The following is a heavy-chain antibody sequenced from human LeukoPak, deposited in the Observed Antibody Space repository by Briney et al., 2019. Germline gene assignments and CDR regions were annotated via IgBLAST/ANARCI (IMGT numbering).Heavy chain of an antibody. CDR3: ARDSTTWHGGLFDY. Sequence: SETLSLTCTVSGYSISSGYYWGWIRQPPGKGLEWIGSIYHSGSTYYNPSPKSRVTISVDTPKNQFSLKLSSVTAADTAVYYCARDSTTWHGGLFDYWGQGTLVTVSS. J-gene: IGHJ4*02. V-gene: IGHV4-38-2*02. CDR1: GYSISSGYY. D-gene: IGHD6-13*01. CDR2: IYHSGST.